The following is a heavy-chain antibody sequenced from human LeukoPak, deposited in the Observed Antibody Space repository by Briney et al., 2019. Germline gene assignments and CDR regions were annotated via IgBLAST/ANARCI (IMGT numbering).Heavy chain of an antibody. CDR1: GDSVSSNSAT. CDR2: TYYRSKWYK. Sequence: SQTLSLTCAISGDSVSSNSATWNWIRQSPSRGLEWLGRTYYRSKWYKYYAVSVKGRITIDTDTSKNQFSLQLNSVTPEDTAVYYCARGPSYFQHRGQGTLVTVSS. CDR3: ARGPSYFQH. J-gene: IGHJ1*01. V-gene: IGHV6-1*01.